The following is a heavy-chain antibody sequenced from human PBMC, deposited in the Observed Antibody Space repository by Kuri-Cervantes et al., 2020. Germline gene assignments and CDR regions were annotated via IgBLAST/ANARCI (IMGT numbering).Heavy chain of an antibody. J-gene: IGHJ5*02. V-gene: IGHV4-61*08. CDR3: ARHNYYDFWSGYYTAEGNWFDP. CDR1: GGSISSGGYY. D-gene: IGHD3-3*01. CDR2: IYYSGST. Sequence: SETLSLTCTVSGGSISSGGYYWSWIRQPPGKGLEWIGYIYYSGSTNYNPSLKSRVTISVDTSKNQFSLKLSSVTAADTAVYYCARHNYYDFWSGYYTAEGNWFDPWGQGTLVPSPQ.